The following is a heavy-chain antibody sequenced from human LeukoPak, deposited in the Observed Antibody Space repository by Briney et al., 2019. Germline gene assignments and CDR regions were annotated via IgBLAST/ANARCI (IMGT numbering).Heavy chain of an antibody. D-gene: IGHD2-2*01. CDR1: GGSISSSNW. CDR3: ARDTVVPAAIEGYGMDV. J-gene: IGHJ6*04. V-gene: IGHV4-4*02. CDR2: IYHSGSN. Sequence: SGTLSLTCAVSGGSISSSNWWSWVRQPPGKGLEWIGEIYHSGSNNYNPSLKSRITISVDKSKNQFSLKLSSVTAADTAVYYCARDTVVPAAIEGYGMDVWGKGTTVTVSS.